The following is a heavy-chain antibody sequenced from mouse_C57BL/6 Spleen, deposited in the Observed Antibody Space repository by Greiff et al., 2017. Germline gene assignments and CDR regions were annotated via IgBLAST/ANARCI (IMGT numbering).Heavy chain of an antibody. V-gene: IGHV5-6*01. CDR1: GFTFSSYG. Sequence: EVKLVESGGDLVKPGGSLKLSCAASGFTFSSYGMSWVRQTPDKRLEWVATISSGGSYTYYPDSVKGRFTISRDNAKNTLYLQMSSLKSEDTAMYYCAIQDYYGSSYFDYWGQGTTLTVSS. CDR2: ISSGGSYT. CDR3: AIQDYYGSSYFDY. D-gene: IGHD1-1*01. J-gene: IGHJ2*01.